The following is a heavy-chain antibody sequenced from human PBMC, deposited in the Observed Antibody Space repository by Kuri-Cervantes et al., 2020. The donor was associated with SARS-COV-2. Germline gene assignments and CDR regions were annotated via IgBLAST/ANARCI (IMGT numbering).Heavy chain of an antibody. J-gene: IGHJ4*02. CDR3: ARGPTGGYDFWRGYETNFDY. Sequence: ESLKISCTVSVGSISSYYWSWIRQPPGKGLEWIGNIYYSGSTNYNPSLKSRVTISVDTTKNQFSLKLSSVTAADTAVYYCARGPTGGYDFWRGYETNFDYGGQGTLVTVSS. D-gene: IGHD3-3*01. CDR1: VGSISSYY. CDR2: IYYSGST. V-gene: IGHV4-59*01.